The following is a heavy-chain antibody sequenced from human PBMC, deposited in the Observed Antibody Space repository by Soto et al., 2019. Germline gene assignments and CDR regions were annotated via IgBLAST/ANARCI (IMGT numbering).Heavy chain of an antibody. CDR2: IWSDGSNK. CDR1: GSTFSSYG. V-gene: IGHV3-33*01. J-gene: IGHJ4*02. Sequence: GGSLRLSCAASGSTFSSYGMHWVRQAPGKGLEWVAVIWSDGSNKYYADSVKGRFTISRDNPKNTLYLQMNSLRAEDTAVYYCARRGSGTYSVDYWGQGTLVTVSS. CDR3: ARRGSGTYSVDY. D-gene: IGHD3-10*01.